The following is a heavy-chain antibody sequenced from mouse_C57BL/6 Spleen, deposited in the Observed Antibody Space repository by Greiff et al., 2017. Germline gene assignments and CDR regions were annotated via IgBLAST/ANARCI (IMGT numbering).Heavy chain of an antibody. J-gene: IGHJ1*03. CDR2: INYDGSST. V-gene: IGHV5-16*01. CDR3: ARDRRDGYFDV. CDR1: GFTFSDYY. D-gene: IGHD2-3*01. Sequence: EVKLVESEGGLVQPGSSMKLSCTASGFTFSDYYMAWVRQVPEKGLEWVANINYDGSSTYYLDSLKSRFIISRDNAKNILYLQMSSLKSEDTATYYCARDRRDGYFDVWGTGTTVTVSS.